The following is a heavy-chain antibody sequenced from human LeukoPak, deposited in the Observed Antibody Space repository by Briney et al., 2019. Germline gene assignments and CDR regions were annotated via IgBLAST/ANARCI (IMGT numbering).Heavy chain of an antibody. CDR1: GFTFSSYE. CDR2: ISSSGSTI. V-gene: IGHV3-48*03. Sequence: PGGSLRLSCAASGFTFSSYEMNWVRQAPGKGLEWVSYISSSGSTIYYADSVKGRFAISRDNAKNSLYLQMNSLRAEDTAVYYCARPSPESNHYDSSGDFDYWGQGTLVTVSS. D-gene: IGHD3-22*01. J-gene: IGHJ4*02. CDR3: ARPSPESNHYDSSGDFDY.